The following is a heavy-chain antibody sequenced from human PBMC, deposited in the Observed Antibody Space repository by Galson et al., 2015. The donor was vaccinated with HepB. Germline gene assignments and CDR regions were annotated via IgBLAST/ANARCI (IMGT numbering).Heavy chain of an antibody. CDR3: APRRDGYTQHAFDI. V-gene: IGHV1-24*01. Sequence: SVKVSCKVSGYTPTELSMHWVRQAPGKGLEWMGGFDPDDGETIYAQKFQGRVTMTEDTSTDTAYMELSSLRSEDTAVYYCAPRRDGYTQHAFDIWGQGTMVTVSS. CDR1: GYTPTELS. J-gene: IGHJ3*02. D-gene: IGHD5-24*01. CDR2: FDPDDGET.